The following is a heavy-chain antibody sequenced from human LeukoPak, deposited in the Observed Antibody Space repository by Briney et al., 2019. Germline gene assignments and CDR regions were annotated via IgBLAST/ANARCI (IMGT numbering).Heavy chain of an antibody. J-gene: IGHJ6*03. Sequence: GSLRLSCAATGFTFSTYGMSWVRQAPGKGLERVSGIRGSGGTTYYADSVKGRFTISRDNSKNTLHLQMNSLRAEDTAVYYCAKSGGSGMYYMDVWGKGTTVTVSS. CDR3: AKSGGSGMYYMDV. CDR2: IRGSGGTT. V-gene: IGHV3-23*01. CDR1: GFTFSTYG. D-gene: IGHD3-10*01.